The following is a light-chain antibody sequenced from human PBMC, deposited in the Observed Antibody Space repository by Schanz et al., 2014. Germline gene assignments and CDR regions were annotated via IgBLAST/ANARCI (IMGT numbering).Light chain of an antibody. CDR3: LLYYGAAWV. Sequence: QAVVTQEPSLTVSPGGTVTLTCASSTGAVTSGYNPNWFQQKPGQAPRALIYRKSNKHSWTPARFSGSLLGGKAALTLSGVQPEDEAEYYCLLYYGAAWVFGGGTKLT. CDR1: TGAVTSGYN. V-gene: IGLV7-43*01. CDR2: RKS. J-gene: IGLJ3*02.